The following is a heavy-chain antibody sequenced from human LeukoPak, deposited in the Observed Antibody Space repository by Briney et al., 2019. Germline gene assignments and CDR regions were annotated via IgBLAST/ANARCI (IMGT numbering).Heavy chain of an antibody. J-gene: IGHJ4*02. V-gene: IGHV3-48*03. D-gene: IGHD2-2*01. CDR1: GFTFSSYE. CDR3: ARDSTQCSSASCYFDY. Sequence: GGSLRLSCAASGFTFSSYEMNWVRQAPGKGLEWVSYISGSGSNIYYADSVKGRFTISRDNAKNSLYLQMNSLRADDTAVYYCARDSTQCSSASCYFDYWGQGTLVTVSS. CDR2: ISGSGSNI.